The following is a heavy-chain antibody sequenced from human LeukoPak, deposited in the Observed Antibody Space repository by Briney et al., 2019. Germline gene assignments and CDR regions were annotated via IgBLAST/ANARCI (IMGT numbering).Heavy chain of an antibody. J-gene: IGHJ4*02. Sequence: GGSLRLSCAASGFTFSGSALHWVRQASGKGLEWVGRIRSTANGYATAYAASVKGRFTISRDDSKNTAYLQMDSLKTEDTAVYYCTGNYYGSGSLDFDYWGQGTLVTVSS. CDR2: IRSTANGYAT. CDR1: GFTFSGSA. V-gene: IGHV3-73*01. D-gene: IGHD3-10*01. CDR3: TGNYYGSGSLDFDY.